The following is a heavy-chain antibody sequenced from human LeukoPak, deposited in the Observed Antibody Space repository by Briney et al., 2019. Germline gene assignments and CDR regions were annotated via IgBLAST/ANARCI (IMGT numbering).Heavy chain of an antibody. CDR1: GFTFSSYA. CDR2: ISGSGGST. D-gene: IGHD3-22*01. J-gene: IGHJ3*02. Sequence: PGGSLRLSCAASGFTFSSYAMSWVRQAPGKGLEWVSAISGSGGSTYYADSVKGRFTISRDNSKNTLYLQMNSLRAEDTAVYYCAKVWAYYYDSSGYDDAFDIWGQGTMVTVSS. V-gene: IGHV3-23*01. CDR3: AKVWAYYYDSSGYDDAFDI.